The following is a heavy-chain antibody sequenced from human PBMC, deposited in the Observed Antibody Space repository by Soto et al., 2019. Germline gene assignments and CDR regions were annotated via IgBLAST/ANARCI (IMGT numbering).Heavy chain of an antibody. CDR1: RDSNCRGNRY. D-gene: IGHD3-10*01. CDR2: IVYRGTP. J-gene: IGHJ5*02. V-gene: IGHV4-30-4*01. Sequence: PSETISFRCTVSRDSNCRGNRYWSRIRQAPGKGLEWIGYIVYRGTPYYSHSLESRLTMSVDTSNKQFSLNLSSVTAADTAVYYWARTNYGRAYLDPWGQGSLVTVSS. CDR3: ARTNYGRAYLDP.